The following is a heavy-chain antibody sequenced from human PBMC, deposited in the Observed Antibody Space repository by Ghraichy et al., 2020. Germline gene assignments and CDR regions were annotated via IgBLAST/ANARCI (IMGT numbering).Heavy chain of an antibody. V-gene: IGHV3-15*01. Sequence: GGSLRLSCAASGFTFSNAWMSWVRQAPGKGLEWVGRIKSKTDGGTTDYAAPVKGRFTISRDDSKNTLYLQMNSLKTEDTAVYYCTTDLGYYYLDPFDYWGQGTLVTVSS. CDR2: IKSKTDGGTT. J-gene: IGHJ4*02. CDR1: GFTFSNAW. D-gene: IGHD3-22*01. CDR3: TTDLGYYYLDPFDY.